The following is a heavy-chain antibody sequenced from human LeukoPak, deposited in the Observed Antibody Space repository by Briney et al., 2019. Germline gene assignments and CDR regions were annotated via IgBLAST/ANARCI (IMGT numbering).Heavy chain of an antibody. CDR2: IYYSGST. CDR1: GGSISSSSYY. D-gene: IGHD6-6*01. J-gene: IGHJ4*02. Sequence: KPSETLSLTCTVSGGSISSSSYYWGWIRQPPGKGLEWIGSIYYSGSTYYNPSLKSRVTISVDTSKNQFSLKLSSVTAADTAVYYCARRISVYSSSPFAFLWGQGTLVTVSS. V-gene: IGHV4-39*01. CDR3: ARRISVYSSSPFAFL.